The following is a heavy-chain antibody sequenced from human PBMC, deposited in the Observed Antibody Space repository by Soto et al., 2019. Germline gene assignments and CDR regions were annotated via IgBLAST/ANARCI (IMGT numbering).Heavy chain of an antibody. CDR3: ARMGPVFCSGGSCPGYYFDY. CDR1: GFTFSSYA. V-gene: IGHV3-64*01. J-gene: IGHJ4*02. CDR2: ISSNGGST. D-gene: IGHD2-15*01. Sequence: GGSLRLSCAASGFTFSSYAMHWVRQAPGKGLEYVSAISSNGGSTYYANSVKGRFTISRDNSKNTLYLQMGSLRAEDMAVYYCARMGPVFCSGGSCPGYYFDYWGQGTLVTVSS.